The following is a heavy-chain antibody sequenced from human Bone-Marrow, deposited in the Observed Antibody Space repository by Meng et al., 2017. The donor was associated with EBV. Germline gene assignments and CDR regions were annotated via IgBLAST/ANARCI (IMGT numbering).Heavy chain of an antibody. Sequence: QVPLVQSGVEVKKPGASVKVSCKASGYTFSTYAIHWVRQAPGQRLEWMGWINVGNGDTKYSQKLQGRVTITRDTSASTAYMELRSLRSEDTAVYYCARDSSGDSRNFDPWGQGTLVTVSS. CDR2: INVGNGDT. CDR3: ARDSSGDSRNFDP. CDR1: GYTFSTYA. V-gene: IGHV1-3*01. D-gene: IGHD3-22*01. J-gene: IGHJ5*02.